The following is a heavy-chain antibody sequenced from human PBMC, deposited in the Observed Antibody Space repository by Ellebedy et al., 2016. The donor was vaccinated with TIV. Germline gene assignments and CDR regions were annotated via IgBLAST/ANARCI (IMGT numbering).Heavy chain of an antibody. D-gene: IGHD2-21*01. J-gene: IGHJ3*01. Sequence: SETLSLXXAATRGSFTAFYWSWIRQSPGQGLQWLSEINHSGTTNYNPSLDSRVTISVDPSRKQFSLRVTSVTAADTAVYYCGRGRYWGFDVWGQGTVVTVSS. CDR1: RGSFTAFY. CDR2: INHSGTT. V-gene: IGHV4-34*01. CDR3: GRGRYWGFDV.